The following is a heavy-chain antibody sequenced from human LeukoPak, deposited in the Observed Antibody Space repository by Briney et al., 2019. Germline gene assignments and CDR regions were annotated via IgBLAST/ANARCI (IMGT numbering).Heavy chain of an antibody. CDR2: ITGSGVNT. J-gene: IGHJ4*02. CDR3: AKDRDGYYDY. CDR1: GLTFSSHA. V-gene: IGHV3-23*01. Sequence: RSGGSLRLSCVASGLTFSSHAMTWVRQTPGKGLEWVSGITGSGVNTYHADSVKGRFTISRDNSKNTLYLQMNSLRAEDTAVYYCAKDRDGYYDYWGQGTLVTVSS. D-gene: IGHD2-2*03.